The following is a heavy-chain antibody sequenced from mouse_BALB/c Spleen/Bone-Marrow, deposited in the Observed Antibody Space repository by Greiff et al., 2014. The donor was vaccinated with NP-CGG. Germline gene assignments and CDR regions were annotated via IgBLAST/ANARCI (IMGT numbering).Heavy chain of an antibody. D-gene: IGHD2-3*01. J-gene: IGHJ3*01. V-gene: IGHV1S29*02. CDR1: GYTFSDYN. CDR2: IYPYNGGT. CDR3: ARGWLLSWFAY. Sequence: EVKLVESGPELVKPGASVKISCKASGYTFSDYNMHWVKQSHGKSLEWIGNIYPYNGGTGYNRKFKRKATLTVDNSSSTAYMELRSLTSEDSAVYHCARGWLLSWFAYWGQGTLVTVSA.